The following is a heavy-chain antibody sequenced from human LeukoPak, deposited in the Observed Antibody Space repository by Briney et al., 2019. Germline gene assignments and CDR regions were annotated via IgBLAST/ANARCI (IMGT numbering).Heavy chain of an antibody. Sequence: GGSLRLSCAASGFTFSNYDMRWVCQAPGTGLEWVSGSSGSGGSTYYADSVKGRFTISRDNSKNTLYLQMNSLRAEDTAVYYCAKYYGQGDYYYYYGMDVWGQGTTVTVSS. V-gene: IGHV3-23*01. J-gene: IGHJ6*02. CDR2: SSGSGGST. CDR1: GFTFSNYD. CDR3: AKYYGQGDYYYYYGMDV. D-gene: IGHD4-17*01.